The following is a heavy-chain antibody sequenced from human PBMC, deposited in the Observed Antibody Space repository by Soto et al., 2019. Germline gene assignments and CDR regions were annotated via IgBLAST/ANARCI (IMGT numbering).Heavy chain of an antibody. CDR2: IYYSGST. CDR3: ARDRVTMVRGVLHYGMDV. Sequence: SETLSLTCTVCGGSISSYYWSWIRQPPGKGLEWIGYIYYSGSTNYNPSLKSRVTISVDTSKNQFSLKLSSVTAADTAVYYCARDRVTMVRGVLHYGMDVWGQGTTVTVSS. J-gene: IGHJ6*02. CDR1: GGSISSYY. V-gene: IGHV4-59*01. D-gene: IGHD3-10*01.